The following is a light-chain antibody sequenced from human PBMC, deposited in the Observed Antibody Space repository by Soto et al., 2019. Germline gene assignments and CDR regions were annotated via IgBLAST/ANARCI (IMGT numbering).Light chain of an antibody. V-gene: IGKV3-15*01. CDR1: QSLSRN. CDR2: GAS. CDR3: QQYGSSPPWT. J-gene: IGKJ1*01. Sequence: EILMTQSPATLSVSPGERATLSCRASQSLSRNLAWYQQKPGQAPRLLIYGASTRASGVPARFSGSGSGTEFTLTISRLEPEDFAVYYCQQYGSSPPWTFGQGIKVEIK.